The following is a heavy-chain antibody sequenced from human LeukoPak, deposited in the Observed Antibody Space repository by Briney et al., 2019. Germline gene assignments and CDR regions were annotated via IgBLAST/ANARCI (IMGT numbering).Heavy chain of an antibody. V-gene: IGHV1-2*02. CDR3: ARGTGEGYSYGRYYFDY. D-gene: IGHD5-18*01. CDR2: INPNSGGT. J-gene: IGHJ4*02. CDR1: GYTFTGYY. Sequence: ASVKVSCKASGYTFTGYYMHWVRQAPGQGLEWMGWINPNSGGTNYAQKFQGRVTMTRGTSISTAYVELSRLRFDDTAVYYCARGTGEGYSYGRYYFDYWGQGTLVTVSS.